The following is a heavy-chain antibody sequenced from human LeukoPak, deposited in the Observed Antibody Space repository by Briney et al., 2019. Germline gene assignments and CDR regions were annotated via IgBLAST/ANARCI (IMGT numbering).Heavy chain of an antibody. D-gene: IGHD3-22*01. J-gene: IGHJ4*02. Sequence: SETLSLTCTVSGGSISSYYWSWIRQPAGKGLEWIGRIYTSGSTNYNPSLKSRVTMSVDTSKNQFSLKLSSVTAADTAVYYCAREPLGGDSSGSGIDYWGQGTLVTVSS. CDR2: IYTSGST. V-gene: IGHV4-4*07. CDR3: AREPLGGDSSGSGIDY. CDR1: GGSISSYY.